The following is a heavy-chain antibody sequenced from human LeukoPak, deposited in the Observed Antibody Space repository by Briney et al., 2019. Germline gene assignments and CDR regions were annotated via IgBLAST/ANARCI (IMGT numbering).Heavy chain of an antibody. CDR2: ISYDGSNK. V-gene: IGHV3-30-3*01. J-gene: IGHJ5*02. Sequence: GGSLRLSCAASGFTFSSYAMHWVRQAPGKGLEWVAVISYDGSNKYYADSVKGRFTISRDNSKNTLYLQMNSLRAEDTAVYYCASFTVAGRRGRNNWFDPRGQGTLVTVSS. D-gene: IGHD6-19*01. CDR1: GFTFSSYA. CDR3: ASFTVAGRRGRNNWFDP.